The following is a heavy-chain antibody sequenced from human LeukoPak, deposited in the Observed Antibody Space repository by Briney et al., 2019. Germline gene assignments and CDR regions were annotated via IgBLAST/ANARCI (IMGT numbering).Heavy chain of an antibody. V-gene: IGHV1-2*02. Sequence: SSGKLSCKSSGYTFTVYYMHWVRQAPGQGLGWMGGINPNSGGTNYSQKFQGRVTMTRDTTISTAYMELRRLRSDDTGVYYCAREHYGSGLNWFDPWGQGTLVTVSS. J-gene: IGHJ5*02. CDR1: GYTFTVYY. D-gene: IGHD3-10*01. CDR3: AREHYGSGLNWFDP. CDR2: INPNSGGT.